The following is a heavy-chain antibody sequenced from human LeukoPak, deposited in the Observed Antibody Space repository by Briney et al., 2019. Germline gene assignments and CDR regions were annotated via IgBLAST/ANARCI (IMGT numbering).Heavy chain of an antibody. D-gene: IGHD3-9*01. Sequence: PSETLSLTCTVAGPSVSSGSYYWSWIRQPPGKGLEWIGYIYYSGSTNYNPSPKSRFTISVDTSKNQFSLQLSSVTAADTAVYYCAREGYDILTGYYRAYNWFDPWGQGTLVTVSS. CDR2: IYYSGST. CDR1: GPSVSSGSYY. V-gene: IGHV4-61*01. CDR3: AREGYDILTGYYRAYNWFDP. J-gene: IGHJ5*02.